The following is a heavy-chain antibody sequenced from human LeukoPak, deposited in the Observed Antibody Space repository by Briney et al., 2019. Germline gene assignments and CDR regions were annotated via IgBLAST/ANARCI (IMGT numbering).Heavy chain of an antibody. V-gene: IGHV3-48*01. CDR1: GFTFSSYS. D-gene: IGHD7-27*01. CDR2: ISSSSSTI. J-gene: IGHJ4*02. CDR3: ARGQLTGDDELFDY. Sequence: PGGSPRLSCAASGFTFSSYSMNWVRQAPGKGLEWVSYISSSSSTIYYADSVKGRFTISRDNAKNSLYLQMNSLRAEDTAVYYCARGQLTGDDELFDYWGQGTLVTVSS.